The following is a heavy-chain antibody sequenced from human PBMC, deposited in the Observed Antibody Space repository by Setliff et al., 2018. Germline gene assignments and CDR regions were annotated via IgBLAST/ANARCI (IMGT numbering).Heavy chain of an antibody. Sequence: SETLSLTCTVSGDSISSSSYYWGWIRQPPGKGLEWIGSISNSGGTYYNPSLKSRVTISVDTSKNQFSLKLSSVTAADTAVYYCARHGLQFLEWFSAFDYWGQGTLVTVSS. D-gene: IGHD3-3*01. V-gene: IGHV4-39*01. J-gene: IGHJ4*02. CDR3: ARHGLQFLEWFSAFDY. CDR1: GDSISSSSYY. CDR2: ISNSGGT.